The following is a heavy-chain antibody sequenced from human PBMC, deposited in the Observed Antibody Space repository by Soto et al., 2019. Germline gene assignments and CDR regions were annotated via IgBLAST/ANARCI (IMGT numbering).Heavy chain of an antibody. CDR1: GGTFNSHT. CDR2: SIPVLGIT. J-gene: IGHJ5*02. V-gene: IGHV1-69*02. D-gene: IGHD2-15*01. CDR3: TRALIDQPMVDLS. Sequence: QAQLVQSGAEVKKPGSSVKVSCKASGGTFNSHTFSWIREAPGQGLEWMGRSIPVLGITNYAQKFQGRVTFTADKPTTTVYATLTNLRSEDTAVYYCTRALIDQPMVDLSWGQGALVTVSS.